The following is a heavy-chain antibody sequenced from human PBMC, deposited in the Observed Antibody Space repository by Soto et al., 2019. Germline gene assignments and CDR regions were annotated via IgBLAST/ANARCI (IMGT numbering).Heavy chain of an antibody. V-gene: IGHV3-23*01. J-gene: IGHJ6*03. CDR3: AKTGEDSSSWPYYYYYMDV. D-gene: IGHD6-13*01. Sequence: GGSLRLSCAASGFTFSSYAMSWVRQAPGKGLEWVSGISSNVVTTYYADSVKGRFTISRDNSKSTLYLQLNNLRAEDTAVYYCAKTGEDSSSWPYYYYYMDVWGKGTTVTVSS. CDR1: GFTFSSYA. CDR2: ISSNVVTT.